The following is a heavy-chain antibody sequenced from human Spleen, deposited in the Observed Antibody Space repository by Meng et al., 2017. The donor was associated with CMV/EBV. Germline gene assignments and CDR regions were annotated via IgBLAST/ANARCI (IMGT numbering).Heavy chain of an antibody. J-gene: IGHJ5*02. V-gene: IGHV1-69*02. CDR2: IIPILGIA. CDR3: ARGGIDWRNPKGGFDP. D-gene: IGHD2-21*01. Sequence: SVKVSCKASGGTFSSYTISWVRQAPGQGLEWMGRIIPILGIANYAQKYQGRVTITADKSTSTAYMELSSLRSEDTAVYYCARGGIDWRNPKGGFDPWGQGTLVTVSS. CDR1: GGTFSSYT.